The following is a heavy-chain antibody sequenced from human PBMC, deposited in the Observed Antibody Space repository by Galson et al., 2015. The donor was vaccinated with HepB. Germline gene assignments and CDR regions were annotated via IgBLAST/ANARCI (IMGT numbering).Heavy chain of an antibody. CDR1: GFTFSNAW. CDR3: TTVFSYYYDSSGFADALDI. Sequence: SLRLSCAASGFTFSNAWMSWVRQAPGKGLEWVGRIKSKTDGGTTDYAAPVKGRFTISRDDSKNTLYLQMNSLKTEDTAVYYCTTVFSYYYDSSGFADALDIWGQGTMVTVSS. V-gene: IGHV3-15*01. D-gene: IGHD3-22*01. J-gene: IGHJ3*02. CDR2: IKSKTDGGTT.